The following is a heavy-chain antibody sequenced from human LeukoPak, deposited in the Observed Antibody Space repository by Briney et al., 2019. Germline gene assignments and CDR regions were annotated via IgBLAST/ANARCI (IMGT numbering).Heavy chain of an antibody. CDR2: IYYSGST. Sequence: SEPLSLTCTVSGGSISSYYWSWIRQPPGKGLEWIGYIYYSGSTNYNPSLKSRVTISVDTSKNQFSLKLSSVTAADTAVYYCARNFEVIGFDYWGQGTLVTFSS. CDR1: GGSISSYY. V-gene: IGHV4-59*01. J-gene: IGHJ4*02. CDR3: ARNFEVIGFDY. D-gene: IGHD3-22*01.